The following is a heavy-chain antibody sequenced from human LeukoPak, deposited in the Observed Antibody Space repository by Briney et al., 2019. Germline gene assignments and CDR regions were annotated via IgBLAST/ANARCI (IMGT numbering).Heavy chain of an antibody. V-gene: IGHV4-34*01. CDR1: GGSFSGYY. CDR3: ARVSQYYYYYYYGMDV. D-gene: IGHD4-4*01. J-gene: IGHJ6*02. CDR2: INHSGST. Sequence: NPSETLSLTCAVYGGSFSGYYWSWIRQPPGKGLEWIGEINHSGSTSYNPSLKSRVTISVDTSKNQFSLKLSSVTAADTAVYYCARVSQYYYYYYYGMDVWGQGTTVTVSS.